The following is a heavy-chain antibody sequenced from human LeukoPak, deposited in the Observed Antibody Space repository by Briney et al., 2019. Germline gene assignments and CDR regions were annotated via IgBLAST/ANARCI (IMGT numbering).Heavy chain of an antibody. CDR2: IYHSGST. D-gene: IGHD3-22*01. CDR1: GFSISSGYH. Sequence: SETLSLTCSVSGFSISSGYHWGWIRQPPGKGLEWIGTIYHSGSTYYNPSLRTRVTISVDTSKNQFSLRLSSVTAADTAMYYCARAHYDRSGEIDYWGQGTLVTVSS. J-gene: IGHJ4*02. CDR3: ARAHYDRSGEIDY. V-gene: IGHV4-38-2*02.